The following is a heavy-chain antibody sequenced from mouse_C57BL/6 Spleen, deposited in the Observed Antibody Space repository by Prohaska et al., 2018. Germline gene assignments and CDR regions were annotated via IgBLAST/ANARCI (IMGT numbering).Heavy chain of an antibody. CDR1: GYTFTSYW. Sequence: QVQLQQPGAELVRPGTSVKLSCKASGYTFTSYWMHWVKQRPGQGLEWIGVIDPSDSYTNYNQKFKGKATLTGDTSSSTAYMQLSSLTSEDSAVYYCARYSNYAMDYWGQGTSVTVSS. J-gene: IGHJ4*01. CDR3: ARYSNYAMDY. V-gene: IGHV1-59*01. D-gene: IGHD2-5*01. CDR2: IDPSDSYT.